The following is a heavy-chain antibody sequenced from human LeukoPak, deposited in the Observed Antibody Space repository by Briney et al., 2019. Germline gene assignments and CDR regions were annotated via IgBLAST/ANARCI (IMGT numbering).Heavy chain of an antibody. CDR3: ARVRSIAAAGSWFDP. Sequence: ASVKVSCKASGYTFTGYYMHWVRQAPGQGLEWMGWINPNSGGTNYAQKFQGRVTMTRDTSISTAYMELSRLRSDDTAVYYCARVRSIAAAGSWFDPWGQGTLVTDSS. J-gene: IGHJ5*02. V-gene: IGHV1-2*02. CDR2: INPNSGGT. CDR1: GYTFTGYY. D-gene: IGHD6-13*01.